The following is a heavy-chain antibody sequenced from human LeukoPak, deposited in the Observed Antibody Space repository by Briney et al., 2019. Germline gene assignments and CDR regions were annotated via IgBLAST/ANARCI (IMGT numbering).Heavy chain of an antibody. J-gene: IGHJ4*02. CDR2: IYFSGSS. CDR1: GDSISSSSYY. D-gene: IGHD3-10*01. V-gene: IGHV4-39*02. Sequence: SETLSLTCTVSGDSISSSSYYWGWIRQPPGKGLEWIGSIYFSGSSYYNPSLKSRVTISVDTSKNQFSLKLSSVTAADTAVYYCARDRGTMVRGVIPPRYWGQGTLVTVSS. CDR3: ARDRGTMVRGVIPPRY.